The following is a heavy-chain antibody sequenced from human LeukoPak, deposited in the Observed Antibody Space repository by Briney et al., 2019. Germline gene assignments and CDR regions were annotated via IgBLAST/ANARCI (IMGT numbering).Heavy chain of an antibody. CDR3: AKDFRGYSYEWFDP. V-gene: IGHV3-23*01. Sequence: GGSLRLSCAAYGFTFSSYAMSLVRQAPGKGLEWVSAISGSGGSTYYADSVKGRFTISRDNSKNTLYLQMNSLRAEDTAVYYCAKDFRGYSYEWFDPWGQGTLVTVSS. CDR2: ISGSGGST. J-gene: IGHJ5*02. D-gene: IGHD5-18*01. CDR1: GFTFSSYA.